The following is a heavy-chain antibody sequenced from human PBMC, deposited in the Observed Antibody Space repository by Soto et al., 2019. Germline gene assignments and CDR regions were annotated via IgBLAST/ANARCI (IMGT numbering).Heavy chain of an antibody. D-gene: IGHD3-10*01. CDR2: VYYSGRT. V-gene: IGHV4-31*03. J-gene: IGHJ6*02. CDR1: GVSISSGGYH. CDR3: AGSGFTYGSDPAYYYHGMDV. Sequence: SETLSLTCTVSGVSISSGGYHWSWIRQHPGKGLEWVGYVYYSGRTSYNPSLKSRLTISVDTSKNHFSLKLRSVTAADTAVYYCAGSGFTYGSDPAYYYHGMDVWGQGTTVTVSS.